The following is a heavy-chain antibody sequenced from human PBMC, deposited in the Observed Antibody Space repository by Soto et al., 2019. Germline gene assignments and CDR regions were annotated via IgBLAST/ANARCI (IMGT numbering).Heavy chain of an antibody. CDR2: ISVSAGST. J-gene: IGHJ1*01. Sequence: EVQLLESGGGLVQPGESLRLSCAASGFAFSTYAMNWVRQAPGKGLEWVSAISVSAGSTYYADSVKGRFTISRDNSKNTLYLQMNSLGADDTAVYYCVKSGSHSYFHHWGQGTLVTVSS. CDR3: VKSGSHSYFHH. V-gene: IGHV3-23*01. CDR1: GFAFSTYA. D-gene: IGHD3-10*01.